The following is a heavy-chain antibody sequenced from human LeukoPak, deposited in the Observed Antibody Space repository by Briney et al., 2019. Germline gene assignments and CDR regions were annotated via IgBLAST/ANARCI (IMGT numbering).Heavy chain of an antibody. CDR2: IYSGGST. CDR3: VRDVSRLGTLDY. V-gene: IGHV3-66*01. CDR1: GFTFNSNY. J-gene: IGHJ4*02. Sequence: GGSLRVSCAASGFTFNSNYMTWVRQAPGKGLEWVAVIYSGGSTYYADSVKGRFSISTDNTKNTLYLHMSTARDEDTAVYYCVRDVSRLGTLDYWGQGTLVTVSS.